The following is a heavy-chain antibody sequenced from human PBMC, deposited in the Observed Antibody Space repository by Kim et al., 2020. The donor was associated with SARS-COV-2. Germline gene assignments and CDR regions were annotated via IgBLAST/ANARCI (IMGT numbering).Heavy chain of an antibody. CDR2: TYYSGST. V-gene: IGHV4-39*01. J-gene: IGHJ5*02. CDR3: TRRSSSWPPNWFDP. D-gene: IGHD6-13*01. CDR1: GGSVNSSRSY. Sequence: SETLSLTCIVSGGSVNSSRSYWVWIRQPPGKGLEWIGNTYYSGSTYYNPSFKSRVTISADMSKNQFSLKLTSVTAADTAVYYCTRRSSSWPPNWFDPWGQGILVTVSS.